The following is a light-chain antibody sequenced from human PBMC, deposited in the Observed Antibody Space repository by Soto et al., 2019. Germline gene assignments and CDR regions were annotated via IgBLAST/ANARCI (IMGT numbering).Light chain of an antibody. Sequence: TQSLSPGERATLSCRASQSVSSSYLAWYQQKPGQAPRLLIYRTSNRATGIPDRFSGSGSGTDFTLTISRLEPEDFAVYWCQQYDSSPRTFGQGTKVEIK. V-gene: IGKV3-20*01. J-gene: IGKJ1*01. CDR1: QSVSSSY. CDR3: QQYDSSPRT. CDR2: RTS.